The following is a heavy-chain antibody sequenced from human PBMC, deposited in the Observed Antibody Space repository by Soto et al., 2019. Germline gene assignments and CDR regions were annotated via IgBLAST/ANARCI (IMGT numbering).Heavy chain of an antibody. D-gene: IGHD2-15*01. CDR2: IIPVLGIT. CDR3: AVPSSGVLDP. CDR1: GDTFSSLS. V-gene: IGHV1-69*02. Sequence: QVQLVQSGTEVKKPGSSVRVSCNASGDTFSSLSFTWVRQAPGQGPEWMGRIIPVLGITNYAQRFHGRVSYTVDLSTSSAYMEVTSLTCYCPAISYSAVPSSGVLDPWGQGTLVIVSS. J-gene: IGHJ5*02.